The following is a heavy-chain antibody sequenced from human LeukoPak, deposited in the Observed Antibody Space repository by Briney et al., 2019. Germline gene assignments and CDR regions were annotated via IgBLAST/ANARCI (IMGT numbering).Heavy chain of an antibody. CDR3: AGTSLVISAPASDAFDI. Sequence: SETLSLTCTVSGGSISSSSYYWGWIRQPPGKGLEWIGSIYYSGSTYYNPSLKSRVTISVDMSKNQFSLKLSSLTAADTAVYFCAGTSLVISAPASDAFDIWGQGTMVTVSS. CDR2: IYYSGST. CDR1: GGSISSSSYY. D-gene: IGHD6-13*01. J-gene: IGHJ3*02. V-gene: IGHV4-39*07.